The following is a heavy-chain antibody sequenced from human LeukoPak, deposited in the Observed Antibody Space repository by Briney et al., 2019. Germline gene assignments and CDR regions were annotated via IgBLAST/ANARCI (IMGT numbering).Heavy chain of an antibody. V-gene: IGHV4-4*07. CDR2: IYTSGST. Sequence: SETLSLTCAVYGGSFSGYYWSWIRQPAGKGLEWIGRIYTSGSTNYNPSLKSRVTISVDTSKNQFSLKLSSVTAADTAVYYCAREGKQQLVRGFDYWGQGTLVTVSS. J-gene: IGHJ4*02. D-gene: IGHD6-13*01. CDR3: AREGKQQLVRGFDY. CDR1: GGSFSGYY.